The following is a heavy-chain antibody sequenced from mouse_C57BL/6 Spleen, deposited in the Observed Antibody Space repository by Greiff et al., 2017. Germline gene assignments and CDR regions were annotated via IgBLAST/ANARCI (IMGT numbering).Heavy chain of an antibody. V-gene: IGHV1-64*01. CDR2: IHPNSGST. CDR1: GYTFTSYW. CDR3: ARNYYGSSGDYYAMDD. D-gene: IGHD1-1*01. J-gene: IGHJ4*01. Sequence: QVQLQQPGAELVKPGASVKLSCKASGYTFTSYWMHWVKQRPGQGLEWIGMIHPNSGSTNYNEKFKSKATLTVDKSSSTAYMQLSSLTSEDSAVYYCARNYYGSSGDYYAMDDWGQGTSVTVSS.